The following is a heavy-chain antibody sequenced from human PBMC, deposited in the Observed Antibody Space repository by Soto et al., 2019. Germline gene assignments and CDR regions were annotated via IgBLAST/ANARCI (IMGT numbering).Heavy chain of an antibody. CDR1: GFTFSSYG. CDR2: ISYDGSNK. V-gene: IGHV3-30*18. CDR3: AKDGNSSSTRGYYCYYGMEV. J-gene: IGHJ6*02. D-gene: IGHD6-6*01. Sequence: PGGSLRLSCAASGFTFSSYGMHWVRQAPGKWLEWVAVISYDGSNKYYADSVKGRFTISRDNSNDTLYLQMNSLRAEDTAVYYCAKDGNSSSTRGYYCYYGMEVWGQGTTVTVSS.